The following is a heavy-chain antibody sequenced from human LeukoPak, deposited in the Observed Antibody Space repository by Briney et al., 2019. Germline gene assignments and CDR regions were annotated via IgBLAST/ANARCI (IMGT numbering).Heavy chain of an antibody. D-gene: IGHD3-22*01. CDR2: ISSSSSYI. V-gene: IGHV3-21*01. CDR1: GFTFSSYS. Sequence: GGSLRLSCAASGFTFSSYSMNWVRQAPGKGLEWVSSISSSSSYIYYADSVKGRFTISRDNAKNSLYLQMNSLRAEDTAVYYCARGPSHYYDSSGTNWFDPWGQGTLVTVSS. CDR3: ARGPSHYYDSSGTNWFDP. J-gene: IGHJ5*02.